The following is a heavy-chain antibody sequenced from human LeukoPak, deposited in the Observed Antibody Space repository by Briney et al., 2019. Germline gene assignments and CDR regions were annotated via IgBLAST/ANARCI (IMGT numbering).Heavy chain of an antibody. CDR1: GGSISSYY. CDR3: ARDGYGGYVDY. Sequence: PSETLSLTCTVSGGSISSYYWSWIRQPPGKGLEWIGYIYYSGSTNYNPSLKSRVTISVDTSKNQFSLKLSSVTAADTAVYYCARDGYGGYVDYWGQGTLVTVSS. D-gene: IGHD1-26*01. V-gene: IGHV4-59*01. CDR2: IYYSGST. J-gene: IGHJ4*02.